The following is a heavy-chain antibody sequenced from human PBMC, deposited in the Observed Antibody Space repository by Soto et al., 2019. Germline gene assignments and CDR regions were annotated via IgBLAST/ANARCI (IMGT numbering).Heavy chain of an antibody. CDR3: ARVLGDYYSYGMAV. CDR2: IYHSGST. J-gene: IGHJ6*02. D-gene: IGHD3-16*01. CDR1: GYSISSGYY. Sequence: PETLCLTCAVSGYSISSGYYWGWIRQPPGKGLEWIGSIYHSGSTYYNPSLKSRVTISVDTSKNQFSLKLSSVTAADTAVYYCARVLGDYYSYGMAVWGQWTTLTVS. V-gene: IGHV4-38-2*01.